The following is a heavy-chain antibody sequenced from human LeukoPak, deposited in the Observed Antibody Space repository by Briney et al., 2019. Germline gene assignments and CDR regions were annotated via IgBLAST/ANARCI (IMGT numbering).Heavy chain of an antibody. D-gene: IGHD1-20*01. Sequence: GALRLSCAASGFTFSSYWMSWVRHAPGKGLEWVANIKQDGSEKYYVDSVKGRFTISRDNAKNSLYLQMNSLRAEDTAVYYCARDFGISVYYFDYWGQGTLVTVSS. CDR3: ARDFGISVYYFDY. CDR1: GFTFSSYW. V-gene: IGHV3-7*01. J-gene: IGHJ4*02. CDR2: IKQDGSEK.